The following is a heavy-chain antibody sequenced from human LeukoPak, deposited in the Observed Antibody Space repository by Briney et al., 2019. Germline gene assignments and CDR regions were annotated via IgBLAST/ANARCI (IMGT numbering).Heavy chain of an antibody. D-gene: IGHD1-14*01. Sequence: GGSLRLSCGASGFTFSNYGMLWVRQAPGKGLEWVAFIRYDGNNKLYADSMKGRFTISRDNSKNTLHLHINSLRAEDTAVYYCVKDNPLDYWGQGTLVIVSS. J-gene: IGHJ4*02. CDR3: VKDNPLDY. V-gene: IGHV3-30*02. CDR2: IRYDGNNK. CDR1: GFTFSNYG.